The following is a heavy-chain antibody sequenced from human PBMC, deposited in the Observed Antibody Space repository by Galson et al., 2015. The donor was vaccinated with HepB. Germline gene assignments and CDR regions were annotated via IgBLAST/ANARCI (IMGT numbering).Heavy chain of an antibody. CDR2: IFPGDSDS. J-gene: IGHJ3*01. CDR1: GFDFPTHW. Sequence: QSGAEVKKPGDSLKISCKTSGFDFPTHWIAWVRQRPGKGLEWMGIIFPGDSDSIYSPSFEGQVTMSVDKSISTAYLHWGSLEASDTAVYYCARPQPTVVSPADTLDVWGQGTMVIVSS. D-gene: IGHD3-22*01. V-gene: IGHV5-51*03. CDR3: ARPQPTVVSPADTLDV.